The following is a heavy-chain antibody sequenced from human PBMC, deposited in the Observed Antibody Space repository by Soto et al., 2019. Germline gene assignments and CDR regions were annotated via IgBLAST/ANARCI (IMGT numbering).Heavy chain of an antibody. V-gene: IGHV3-73*01. J-gene: IGHJ4*02. Sequence: PGVSLRLSCAASGFTFSGSAMHWVRQASGKGLEWVGRIRSKPYNYATSYAASVKGRFTISRDDSKNTAYLQMNSLNTDGTAVYYCISPGRDPGTPLDYWGQGTLVTVSS. CDR2: IRSKPYNYAT. CDR1: GFTFSGSA. CDR3: ISPGRDPGTPLDY.